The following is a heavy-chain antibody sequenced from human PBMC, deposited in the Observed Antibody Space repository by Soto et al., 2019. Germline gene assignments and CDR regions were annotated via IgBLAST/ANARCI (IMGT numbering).Heavy chain of an antibody. CDR3: AKGGHCSSTSCYAFLDWFDP. Sequence: EVQLVESGGGLVQPGRSPRLSCAASGFTFDDYAMHWVRQAPGKGLEWVSGISWNSGSIGYADSVKGRFTISRDDAKNSLYLQMNSLRAEDTALYYCAKGGHCSSTSCYAFLDWFDPWGQGTLVTVSS. V-gene: IGHV3-9*01. D-gene: IGHD2-2*01. CDR2: ISWNSGSI. CDR1: GFTFDDYA. J-gene: IGHJ5*02.